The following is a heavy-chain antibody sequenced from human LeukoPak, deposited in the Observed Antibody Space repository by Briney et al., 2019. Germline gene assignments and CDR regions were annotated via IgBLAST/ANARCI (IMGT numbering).Heavy chain of an antibody. D-gene: IGHD2-15*01. CDR2: ISGSGGST. V-gene: IGHV3-23*01. J-gene: IGHJ6*02. CDR3: AKERCGGSCYWIDYCYGMDV. Sequence: GGSLRLSCAASGFTFSSYAMSLVRQAPGKGLEWVSAISGSGGSTYYADSVKGRFTISRDNSTNTTYLQMNSLRAEATAVYYWAKERCGGSCYWIDYCYGMDVWGQGTTVTVSS. CDR1: GFTFSSYA.